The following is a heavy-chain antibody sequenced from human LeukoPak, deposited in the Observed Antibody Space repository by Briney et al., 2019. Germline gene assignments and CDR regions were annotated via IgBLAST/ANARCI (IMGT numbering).Heavy chain of an antibody. CDR1: GXSISSGGDS. Sequence: SETLSLTCVVSGXSISSGGDSWSWIRQPPGKGLEWIGFVYHSGSTYYNPSLNSRVTISVDTSKNHFSLKLTSVTAADTAVYYCASRYSSSWYYFDYWGQGSLVTVSS. D-gene: IGHD6-13*01. V-gene: IGHV4-30-2*01. J-gene: IGHJ4*02. CDR2: VYHSGST. CDR3: ASRYSSSWYYFDY.